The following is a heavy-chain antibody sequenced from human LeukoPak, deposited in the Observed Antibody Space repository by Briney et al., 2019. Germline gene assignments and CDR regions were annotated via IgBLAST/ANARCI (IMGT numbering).Heavy chain of an antibody. V-gene: IGHV5-10-1*01. CDR2: IDPSDSYT. Sequence: GESLKISCKGSGYSFSNYWITWVRQISGRGLEYVGKIDPSDSYTNYSPSFQGHVTISADKSINTAYLQWSSLKASDTAIYHCARHLGGYTHFDYWGQGTLVTASS. J-gene: IGHJ4*02. CDR3: ARHLGGYTHFDY. CDR1: GYSFSNYW. D-gene: IGHD3-22*01.